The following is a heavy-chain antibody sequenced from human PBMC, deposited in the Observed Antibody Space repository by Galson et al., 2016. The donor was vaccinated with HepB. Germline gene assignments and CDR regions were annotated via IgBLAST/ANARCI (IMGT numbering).Heavy chain of an antibody. D-gene: IGHD3-22*01. V-gene: IGHV3-9*01. CDR2: ISWNSGST. CDR3: AKVYGAYYYDRNGYRRNSFDI. J-gene: IGHJ3*02. Sequence: SLRLSCAASGFTLEHYAMHWVRQAPGKGLEWVSGISWNSGSTGYADSVKGRFTISRDNAKNSLYLQMNSLRAGDTAMYYCAKVYGAYYYDRNGYRRNSFDIWGQGTMVAVSS. CDR1: GFTLEHYA.